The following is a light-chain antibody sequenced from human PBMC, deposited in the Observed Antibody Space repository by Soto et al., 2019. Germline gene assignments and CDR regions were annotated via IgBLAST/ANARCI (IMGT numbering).Light chain of an antibody. CDR2: EDT. Sequence: SALTQPASVSGSPGQSITISCTGTSSDVGSYNLVSWYQQHPGKAPKLMIYEDTKRPPGVSDRLSGSKSGNTASLTISGLQAEDEADYYCCSYAGSSTFVVFGGGTKLTVL. CDR3: CSYAGSSTFVV. J-gene: IGLJ2*01. V-gene: IGLV2-23*02. CDR1: SSDVGSYNL.